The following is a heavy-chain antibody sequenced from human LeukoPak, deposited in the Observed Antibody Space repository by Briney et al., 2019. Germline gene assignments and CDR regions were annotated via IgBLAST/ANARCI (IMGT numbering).Heavy chain of an antibody. CDR3: ARELIHRGGSYPDY. V-gene: IGHV6-1*01. Sequence: SQTLPLTCAISGDSVPSNSAAWTWIRQSPSRGLQWLGRTYYRSKWYNDYAVSVRSRITINPDISKNQFSLQLNSVTPEDTAVYFCARELIHRGGSYPDYWGQGTLVTVSS. J-gene: IGHJ4*02. D-gene: IGHD1-26*01. CDR1: GDSVPSNSAA. CDR2: TYYRSKWYN.